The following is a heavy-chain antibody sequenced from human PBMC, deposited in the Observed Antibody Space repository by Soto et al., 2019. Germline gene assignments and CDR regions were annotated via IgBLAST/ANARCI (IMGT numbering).Heavy chain of an antibody. CDR1: GGSISSSSYY. Sequence: QLQLQESGPGLVKPSETLSLTCTVSGGSISSSSYYWGWIRQPPGKGLEWIGSIYYSGSTYYNPSLKSRVTISVDTSKNQLALKLSSVTAADTAVYYCAGSLGGVGATTYWFDPWGQGTLVTVSS. CDR2: IYYSGST. CDR3: AGSLGGVGATTYWFDP. D-gene: IGHD1-26*01. J-gene: IGHJ5*02. V-gene: IGHV4-39*01.